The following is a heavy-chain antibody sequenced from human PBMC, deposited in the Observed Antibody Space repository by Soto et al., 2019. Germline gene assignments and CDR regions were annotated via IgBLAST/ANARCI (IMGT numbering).Heavy chain of an antibody. CDR2: ISGYDGHT. CDR3: ARVVPIASNTYNPTWH. Sequence: GASVKVSCKASGYTFTSFGISWVRQAPGQGLEWMGLISGYDGHTEYGQKFQGRVTMTTDTSPSTAYMDLRSLTSDDTAMYFCARVVPIASNTYNPTWHWGQGTLVTVSS. D-gene: IGHD1-1*01. CDR1: GYTFTSFG. V-gene: IGHV1-18*04. J-gene: IGHJ4*02.